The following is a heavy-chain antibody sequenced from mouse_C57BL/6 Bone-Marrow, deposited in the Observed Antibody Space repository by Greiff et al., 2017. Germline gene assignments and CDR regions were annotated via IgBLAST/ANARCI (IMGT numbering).Heavy chain of an antibody. D-gene: IGHD3-1*01. CDR1: GFNIKDDY. CDR3: TTRAHFDY. Sequence: VQLQQSGAELVRPGASVKLSCTASGFNIKDDYMHWVKQRPEQGLEWIGWIDPENGDTEYASKFQGRATITADTSSNTLYLQLSSLTSEDTAVYYCTTRAHFDYWGQGTTLTVSS. J-gene: IGHJ2*01. CDR2: IDPENGDT. V-gene: IGHV14-4*01.